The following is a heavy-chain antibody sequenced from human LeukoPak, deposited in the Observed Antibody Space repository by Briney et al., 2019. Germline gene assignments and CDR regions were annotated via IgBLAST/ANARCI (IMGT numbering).Heavy chain of an antibody. V-gene: IGHV4-34*01. CDR3: ARGSGIAAAGLIRYWYFDL. D-gene: IGHD6-13*01. Sequence: SETLSLTCAVYGGSFSGYYWSWIRQPPGKGLEWIGEINHSGSNNYNPSLKSRVTISVDTSKNQFSLKLSSVTAADTAVYYCARGSGIAAAGLIRYWYFDLWGRGTLVTVSS. CDR1: GGSFSGYY. CDR2: INHSGSN. J-gene: IGHJ2*01.